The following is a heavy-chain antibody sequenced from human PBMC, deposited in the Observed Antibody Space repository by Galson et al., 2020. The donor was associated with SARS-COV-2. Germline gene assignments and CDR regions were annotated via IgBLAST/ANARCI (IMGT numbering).Heavy chain of an antibody. J-gene: IGHJ4*02. CDR3: AKDIGCSSGGRAY. CDR1: GFTFDDYA. V-gene: IGHV3-9*01. CDR2: ISWNSGSI. Sequence: GGSLRPPCAASGFTFDDYAMHWVRQAPGKGLESVSGISWNSGSIGYADSVKGRFTISRDNAKNSLYLQMNSLRAEDTALYFCAKDIGCSSGGRAYWGQGALVTVSP. D-gene: IGHD6-19*01.